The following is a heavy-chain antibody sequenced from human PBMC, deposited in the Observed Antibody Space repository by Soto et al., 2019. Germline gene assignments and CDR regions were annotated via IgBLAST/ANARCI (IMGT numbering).Heavy chain of an antibody. D-gene: IGHD1-1*01. CDR2: IIPILGIA. CDR1: GGTFSSYT. J-gene: IGHJ4*02. Sequence: QVQLVQSGAEVKKPGSSVKVSCKASGGTFSSYTISWVRQAPGQGLEWMGRIIPILGIANYAQKFQGRVTITADKSTSTAYMELSSLRSEDTAVYHCARERGTGTTFDYRGQGTLVTVSS. CDR3: ARERGTGTTFDY. V-gene: IGHV1-69*08.